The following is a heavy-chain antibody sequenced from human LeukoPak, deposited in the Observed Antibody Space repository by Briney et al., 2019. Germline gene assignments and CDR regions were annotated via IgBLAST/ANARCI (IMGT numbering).Heavy chain of an antibody. CDR3: ARDSLGWSDIPDYYFDY. CDR2: ISSSSSYI. J-gene: IGHJ4*02. Sequence: GGSLRLSCAASGFTFSSYSMNWVRQAPGKGLEWVSSISSSSSYIYYADSVKGRFTISRDNAKNSLYLQMDSLRAEDTAVYYCARDSLGWSDIPDYYFDYWGQGTLVTVSS. CDR1: GFTFSSYS. V-gene: IGHV3-21*01. D-gene: IGHD3-9*01.